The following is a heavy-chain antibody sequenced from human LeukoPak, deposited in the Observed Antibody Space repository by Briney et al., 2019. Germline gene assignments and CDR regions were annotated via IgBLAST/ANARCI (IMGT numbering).Heavy chain of an antibody. D-gene: IGHD3-9*01. CDR1: GFTFSSYW. CDR3: ARSRTGLRYFDWDAFDI. V-gene: IGHV3-7*01. J-gene: IGHJ3*02. CDR2: MKQDGSEK. Sequence: GGSLRLSCAASGFTFSSYWMSWVRQAPGKGLEWVANMKQDGSEKYYVDSVKGRFTISRDNAKNSLYLQMNSLRAEDTAVYYCARSRTGLRYFDWDAFDIWGQGTMVTVSS.